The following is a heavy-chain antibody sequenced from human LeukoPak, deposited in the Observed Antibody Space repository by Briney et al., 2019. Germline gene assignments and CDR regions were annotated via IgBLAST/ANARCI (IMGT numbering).Heavy chain of an antibody. CDR1: GGSISSGGYY. D-gene: IGHD2-15*01. CDR2: IYYSGST. CDR3: ARSSGWSYFDY. J-gene: IGHJ4*02. V-gene: IGHV4-31*03. Sequence: SQTLSLTCTVSGGSISSGGYYWSWIRQHPGKGLEWIEYIYYSGSTYYNPSLKSRFTISVDTSKNQFSLKLSSVTAADTAVYYCARSSGWSYFDYWGQGTLVTVSS.